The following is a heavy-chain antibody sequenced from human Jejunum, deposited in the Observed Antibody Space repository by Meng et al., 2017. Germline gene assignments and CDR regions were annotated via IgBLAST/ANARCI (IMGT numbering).Heavy chain of an antibody. V-gene: IGHV3-48*03. Sequence: GESLKISCVASGFTFSGSKMHWVRLSPGKGLEWVSYISSSGTSICYGDSVKGRFTISRDNAKISLYLQMNSLRAEDAAVYYCVREGKHDNNFDFWGQGTLVTVSS. J-gene: IGHJ4*02. CDR1: GFTFSGSK. CDR3: VREGKHDNNFDF. CDR2: ISSSGTSI. D-gene: IGHD3-22*01.